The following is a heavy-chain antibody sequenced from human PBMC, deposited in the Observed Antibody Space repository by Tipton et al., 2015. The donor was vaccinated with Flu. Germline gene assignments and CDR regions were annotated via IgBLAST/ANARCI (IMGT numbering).Heavy chain of an antibody. D-gene: IGHD2-21*02. CDR1: GFTVSSNY. J-gene: IGHJ4*02. Sequence: SLRLSCAASGFTVSSNYMSWVRQAPGKGLEWVSVIYSGGSTYYADPVKGRFTISRDNSKNTLYLQMNSLRAEDTAVYYCARFYCGGDCYSSWGQGTLVTVSS. CDR3: ARFYCGGDCYSS. CDR2: IYSGGST. V-gene: IGHV3-53*01.